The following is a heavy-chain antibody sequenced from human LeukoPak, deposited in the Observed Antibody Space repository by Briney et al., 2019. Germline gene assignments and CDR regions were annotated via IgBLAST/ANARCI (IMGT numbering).Heavy chain of an antibody. V-gene: IGHV3-9*01. CDR1: GFTFDDYA. CDR3: AKGYCSSTSCYFDY. D-gene: IGHD2-2*01. J-gene: IGHJ4*02. Sequence: GGSLRLSCAASGFTFDDYAMHWVRQAPGKGLEWVSGISWNSGSIGYADSVKGRFTISRDNAKNSLYLQMNSLRAEDTALYYCAKGYCSSTSCYFDYWGQGTLVTVSS. CDR2: ISWNSGSI.